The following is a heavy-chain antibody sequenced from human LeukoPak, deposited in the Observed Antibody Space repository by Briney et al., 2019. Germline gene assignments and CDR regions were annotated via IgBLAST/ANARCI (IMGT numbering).Heavy chain of an antibody. Sequence: GGSLRLSCAASGFAFDDYAMHWVRQAPGKGLEWVSGISWNSGSIGYADSEKGRFTISRDNAKSSLYLQMNSLRPEDTALYYCAKDVRWELLPYYFDYWGQGTLVTVSS. V-gene: IGHV3-9*01. CDR1: GFAFDDYA. CDR3: AKDVRWELLPYYFDY. J-gene: IGHJ4*02. D-gene: IGHD1-26*01. CDR2: ISWNSGSI.